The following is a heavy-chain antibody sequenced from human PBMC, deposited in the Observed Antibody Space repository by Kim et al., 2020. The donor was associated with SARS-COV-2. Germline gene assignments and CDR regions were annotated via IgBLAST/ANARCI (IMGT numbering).Heavy chain of an antibody. CDR2: IYYSGST. D-gene: IGHD6-6*01. CDR1: GGSISSYY. V-gene: IGHV4-59*01. Sequence: SETLSLTCTVSGGSISSYYWSWIRQPPGKGLEWIGYIYYSGSTNYNPSLKSRVTISVDTSKNQFSLKLSSVTAADTAVYYCARWGPRVAARPIRYFDLWGRGTLVTVSS. J-gene: IGHJ2*01. CDR3: ARWGPRVAARPIRYFDL.